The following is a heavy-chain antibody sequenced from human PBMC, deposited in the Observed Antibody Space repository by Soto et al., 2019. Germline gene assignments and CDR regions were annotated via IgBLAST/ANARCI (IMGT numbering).Heavy chain of an antibody. D-gene: IGHD2-15*01. CDR2: ISAYNGNT. V-gene: IGHV1-18*01. Sequence: GASVKVSCKASGYTFTSYGISWVRQAPGQGLEWMGWISAYNGNTNYAQKLQGRVTMTTDTSTSTAYMELRSLRSDDTAVYYCAWMEVYGGSYYYMDVWRNGTTITVSS. CDR1: GYTFTSYG. J-gene: IGHJ6*03. CDR3: AWMEVYGGSYYYMDV.